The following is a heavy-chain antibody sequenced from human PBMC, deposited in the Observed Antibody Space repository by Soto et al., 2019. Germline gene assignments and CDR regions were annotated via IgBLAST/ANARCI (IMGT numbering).Heavy chain of an antibody. CDR2: IYYSGST. J-gene: IGHJ4*02. CDR1: GGSISSYY. Sequence: SETLSLTCTVSGGSISSYYWSWIRQPPGKGLEWIGYIYYSGSTNYNPSLKSRVTISVGTSKNQFSLKLSSVTAADTAVYYCARVYSSSTSFDYWGQGTLVTVSS. V-gene: IGHV4-59*01. D-gene: IGHD6-6*01. CDR3: ARVYSSSTSFDY.